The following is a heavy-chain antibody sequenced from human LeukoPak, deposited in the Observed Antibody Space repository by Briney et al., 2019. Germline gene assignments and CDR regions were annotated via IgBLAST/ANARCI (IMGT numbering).Heavy chain of an antibody. CDR2: INHSGST. Sequence: PSETLSLTCAVYGGSFSGYYWSWIRQPPGKGLEWIGEINHSGSTNYNPSLKSRVTISVDTSKNQFSLKLSSVTAADTAVYYCASSAVAGTAHYYYYGMDVWGQGTTVTVSS. D-gene: IGHD6-19*01. CDR1: GGSFSGYY. J-gene: IGHJ6*02. CDR3: ASSAVAGTAHYYYYGMDV. V-gene: IGHV4-34*01.